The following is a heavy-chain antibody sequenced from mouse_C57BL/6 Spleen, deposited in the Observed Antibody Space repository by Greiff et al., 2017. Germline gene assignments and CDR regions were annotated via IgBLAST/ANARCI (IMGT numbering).Heavy chain of an antibody. CDR3: TRSPSTYYSNLPFSE. CDR2: IDPETGGT. Sequence: VQLQQSGAELVRPGASVTLSCKASGYTFTDYEMHWVKQTPVHGLEWIGAIDPETGGTAYNQKFKGKAILTADKSSSTAYMELRSLTSEDSAVYYCTRSPSTYYSNLPFSEWGQGSLVTVSA. CDR1: GYTFTDYE. D-gene: IGHD2-5*01. V-gene: IGHV1-15*01. J-gene: IGHJ3*02.